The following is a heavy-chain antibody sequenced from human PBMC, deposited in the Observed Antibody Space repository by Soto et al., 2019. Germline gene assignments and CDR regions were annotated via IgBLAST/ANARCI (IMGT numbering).Heavy chain of an antibody. CDR2: IYYSGST. Sequence: QVQLQESGPGLVKPSQTLSLTCTVSGGSISSGGYYWSWLRQHPGKGLEWIGYIYYSGSTYYNPSLKRRVTIPVDTSKNQSSLKLSAVTAADPAVYYCARDLQYSRLFYGMDVWCQGTTVTVSS. CDR3: ARDLQYSRLFYGMDV. J-gene: IGHJ6*02. V-gene: IGHV4-31*03. D-gene: IGHD6-13*01. CDR1: GGSISSGGYY.